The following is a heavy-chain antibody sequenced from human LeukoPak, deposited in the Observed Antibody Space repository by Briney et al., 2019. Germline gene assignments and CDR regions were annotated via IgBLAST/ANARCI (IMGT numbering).Heavy chain of an antibody. CDR3: ARGGDSSGWPYYYYYMDV. J-gene: IGHJ6*03. CDR2: ISAYNGNT. CDR1: GYTFTSYG. Sequence: GASVKVSCKASGYTFTSYGISWVRQAPGQGLEWMGWISAYNGNTNYAQKLQGRVTMTTDTSTSTAYMELRSLRSDDTAVYYCARGGDSSGWPYYYYYMDVWGKGTTVTVSS. V-gene: IGHV1-18*01. D-gene: IGHD6-19*01.